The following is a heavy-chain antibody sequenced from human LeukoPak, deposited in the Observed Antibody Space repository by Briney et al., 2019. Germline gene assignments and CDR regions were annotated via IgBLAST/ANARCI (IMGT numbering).Heavy chain of an antibody. V-gene: IGHV1-69*01. CDR2: IIPIFGTA. CDR1: GGTFSSYA. CDR3: ARGRDCSSTSCLRTFDI. Sequence: ASVKVSYKASGGTFSSYAISWVRQAPGQGLEWMGGIIPIFGTANYAQKFQGRVTITADESTSTAYMELSSLRSEDTAVYYCARGRDCSSTSCLRTFDIWGQGTMVTVSS. J-gene: IGHJ3*02. D-gene: IGHD2-2*01.